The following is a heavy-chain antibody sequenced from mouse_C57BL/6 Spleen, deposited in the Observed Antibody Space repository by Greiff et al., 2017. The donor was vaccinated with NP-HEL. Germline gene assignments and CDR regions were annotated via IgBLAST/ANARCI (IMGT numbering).Heavy chain of an antibody. V-gene: IGHV7-1*01. CDR2: SRNKAKDDTT. Sequence: EVNVVESGGGLVQSGRSLRLSCATSGFTFSDFYMEWVRQAPGKGLEWIAASRNKAKDDTTEYSVSVKGRFSVSRDTSQSILYLQMNALRAEDTAIYYCARDGSGVYYAMDYWGQGTSLTVSS. CDR1: GFTFSDFY. CDR3: ARDGSGVYYAMDY. J-gene: IGHJ4*01.